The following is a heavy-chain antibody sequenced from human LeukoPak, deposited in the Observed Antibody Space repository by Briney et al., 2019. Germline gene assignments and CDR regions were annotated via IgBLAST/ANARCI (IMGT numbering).Heavy chain of an antibody. J-gene: IGHJ1*01. V-gene: IGHV3-43*01. CDR3: AKDNQRGGFQH. Sequence: PGGSLRLSCAASGFTFDDYTMHWVRQAPGKGLEWVSLISWDGGSTYYADSVKGRFNISRDNSKSSLYLQTNSLRSEDTALYYCAKDNQRGGFQHWGQGTLVTVSS. D-gene: IGHD3-16*01. CDR1: GFTFDDYT. CDR2: ISWDGGST.